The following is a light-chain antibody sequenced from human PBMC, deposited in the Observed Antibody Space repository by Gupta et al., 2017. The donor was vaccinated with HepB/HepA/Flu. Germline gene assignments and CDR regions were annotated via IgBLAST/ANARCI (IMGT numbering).Light chain of an antibody. CDR1: SADIGTYDL. Sequence: SALTQPASVSGSPGQSITFSCTGTSADIGTYDLVSWYQQHPGKAPKLMIYEVNKRPSGVADRFSGSNSGTTASLTISGLQAEEEADYYCSSYTGSDNFVVFGGGTRLTVL. CDR3: SSYTGSDNFVV. J-gene: IGLJ2*01. CDR2: EVN. V-gene: IGLV2-23*02.